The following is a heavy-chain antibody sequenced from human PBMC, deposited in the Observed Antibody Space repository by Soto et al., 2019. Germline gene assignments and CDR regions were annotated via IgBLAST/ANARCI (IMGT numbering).Heavy chain of an antibody. V-gene: IGHV4-39*01. J-gene: IGHJ6*04. CDR1: GGSISSSSYS. CDR3: GRTPGHCGSSTFFGYYGVDV. D-gene: IGHD2-2*01. Sequence: QLQLQESGPSLVKPSETLALTCSVSGGSISSSSYSWVWIRKPPGKGLEWIGTIYYSDSTHYNLSLAGRVAIPADTPKNRLSLRRSSVNAADAAVYYCGRTPGHCGSSTFFGYYGVDVWVKGTTVTVS. CDR2: IYYSDST.